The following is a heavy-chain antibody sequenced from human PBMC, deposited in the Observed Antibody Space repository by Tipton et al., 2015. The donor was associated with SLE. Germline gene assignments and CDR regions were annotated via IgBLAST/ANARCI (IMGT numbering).Heavy chain of an antibody. CDR3: ARDLSHVGWSGS. J-gene: IGHJ5*02. CDR2: INSSGGST. Sequence: QLVQSGAEVKKPGASVKVSCKASGYTFNYHYVHWVRQAPGQGLEWMGIINSSGGSTTYAQKFQGRVTMTRDTSTSTVYMELSSLRSEDTAVYYCARDLSHVGWSGSWGQGTLVTVSS. D-gene: IGHD3-3*01. V-gene: IGHV1-46*02. CDR1: GYTFNYHY.